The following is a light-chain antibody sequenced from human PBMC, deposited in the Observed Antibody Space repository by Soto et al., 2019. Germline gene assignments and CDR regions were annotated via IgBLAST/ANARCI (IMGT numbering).Light chain of an antibody. V-gene: IGKV3-15*01. J-gene: IGKJ1*01. CDR2: GAS. CDR3: QQYNNWPRT. Sequence: EIVMTQSPATLSVSPGESATLSCRSSQNIRNNLAWYQQKPGQAPRLLIYGASTRATGIPARFSGSGSGTEFTLTISSLQSEDFAVYYCQQYNNWPRTFGQGTKVDIK. CDR1: QNIRNN.